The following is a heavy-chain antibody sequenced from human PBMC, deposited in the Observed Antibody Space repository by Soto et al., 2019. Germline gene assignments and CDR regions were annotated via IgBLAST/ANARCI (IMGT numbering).Heavy chain of an antibody. D-gene: IGHD2-2*01. Sequence: QVQLQQWGAGLLKPSETLFLTCAVYGGSFSGYYWSWIRQPPGKGLEWIGEINHSGSTNYNPSLKSRVTISVDTSKNQFSLKLSSVTAADTAVYYCARGRRFAWGSTSLYYGMDVWGQGTTVTVSS. CDR2: INHSGST. CDR3: ARGRRFAWGSTSLYYGMDV. J-gene: IGHJ6*02. V-gene: IGHV4-34*01. CDR1: GGSFSGYY.